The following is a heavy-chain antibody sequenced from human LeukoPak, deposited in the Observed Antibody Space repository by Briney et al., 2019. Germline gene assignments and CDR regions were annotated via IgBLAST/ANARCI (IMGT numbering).Heavy chain of an antibody. D-gene: IGHD3-10*01. CDR3: ARIDYYGSGSYYFDY. J-gene: IGHJ4*02. Sequence: PSETLSLTCTVSGGSISSYYWSWIRQPPGKGLEWIGYIYYGGSTNYNPSLKSRVTISVDTSKNQFSLKLSSVTAADTAVYYCARIDYYGSGSYYFDYWGQGTLVTVSS. CDR2: IYYGGST. CDR1: GGSISSYY. V-gene: IGHV4-59*12.